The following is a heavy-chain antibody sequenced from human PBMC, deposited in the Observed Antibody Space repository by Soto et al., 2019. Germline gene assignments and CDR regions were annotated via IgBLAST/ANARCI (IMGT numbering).Heavy chain of an antibody. CDR2: ISGSSTST. CDR3: AKDPSSGFAMENYFDY. CDR1: GFTFSSYA. J-gene: IGHJ4*02. Sequence: EVQLSGSGGGLVQPGGSLRLSCAASGFTFSSYAMSWVRQAPGKGLAWVSAISGSSTSTYYADSVKGRFTISKDNSKNTLYLQMNSLRAEDTAVYYCAKDPSSGFAMENYFDYWGQGTLVTVSS. D-gene: IGHD3-10*01. V-gene: IGHV3-23*01.